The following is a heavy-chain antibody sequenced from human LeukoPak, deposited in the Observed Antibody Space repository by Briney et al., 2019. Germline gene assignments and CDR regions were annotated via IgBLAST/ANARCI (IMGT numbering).Heavy chain of an antibody. Sequence: SQTLSLTCTVSGGSISNAAYYWSWSRQPPGKGLEWIGYIHYTGSTYYNPSLRSRVTISVDTSKNQFSLKLSSVTAADTAVYYCARRPQQNWFDPWGQGTLVTVSS. J-gene: IGHJ5*02. D-gene: IGHD6-13*01. CDR1: GGSISNAAYY. CDR3: ARRPQQNWFDP. V-gene: IGHV4-30-4*01. CDR2: IHYTGST.